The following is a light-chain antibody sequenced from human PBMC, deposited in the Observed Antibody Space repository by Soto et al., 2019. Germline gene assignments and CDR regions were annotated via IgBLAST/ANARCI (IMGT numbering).Light chain of an antibody. V-gene: IGLV2-14*01. Sequence: QSVLTQPASVSGSPGQSITISCTGTSSDIGGYDYVSWYQQQPGKAPKLMIYEVSNRPSGVSNRFSGSKSGNTASLTISGLQAEDEADYYCTSYTSSSTNYVFGTGTKLTVL. J-gene: IGLJ1*01. CDR1: SSDIGGYDY. CDR2: EVS. CDR3: TSYTSSSTNYV.